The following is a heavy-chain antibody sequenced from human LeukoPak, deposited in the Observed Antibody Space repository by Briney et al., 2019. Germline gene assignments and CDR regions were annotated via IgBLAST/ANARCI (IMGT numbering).Heavy chain of an antibody. V-gene: IGHV1-2*02. CDR2: INPNSGGT. D-gene: IGHD3-10*01. CDR3: ASYGSGSYYRRDAFDI. J-gene: IGHJ3*02. Sequence: ASVKVSCKASGYTFTGYYMHWVRQAPGQGLEWMGWINPNSGGTNYAQKFQGRVTMTRDTSISTAYMELSRLRSDDTAVYYCASYGSGSYYRRDAFDIWGQGTMVTVSS. CDR1: GYTFTGYY.